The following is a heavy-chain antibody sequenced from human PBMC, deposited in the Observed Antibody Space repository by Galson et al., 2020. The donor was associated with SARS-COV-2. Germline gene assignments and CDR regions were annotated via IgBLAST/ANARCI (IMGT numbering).Heavy chain of an antibody. CDR3: AIDPKDKPFDY. J-gene: IGHJ4*02. D-gene: IGHD2-15*01. Sequence: GESLKISCAASGFSFSNYGMHWVRQAPGKGLEWVAVISYDGSDKYYADSVKGRFTISRDNFINTLYLQMNSLRAEDTAVYYCAIDPKDKPFDYWGQGTLVTVSS. V-gene: IGHV3-30*03. CDR2: ISYDGSDK. CDR1: GFSFSNYG.